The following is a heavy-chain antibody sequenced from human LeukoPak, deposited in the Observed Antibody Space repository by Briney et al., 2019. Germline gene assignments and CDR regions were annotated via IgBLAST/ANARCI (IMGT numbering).Heavy chain of an antibody. D-gene: IGHD3-16*01. CDR1: GYTFTGYY. J-gene: IGHJ3*02. V-gene: IGHV1-2*02. CDR3: ATWGLHFDI. CDR2: INPKSGGT. Sequence: ASVKVSCKASGYTFTGYYMHWVRQAPGQGLEWMGWINPKSGGTNYAQKFQGRVTMTRDTSISTAYMELSRLTSDDTAVYFCATWGLHFDIWGQGTMVIVAS.